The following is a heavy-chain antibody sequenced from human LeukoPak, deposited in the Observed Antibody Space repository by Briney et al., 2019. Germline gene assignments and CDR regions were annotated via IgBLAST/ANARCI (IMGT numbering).Heavy chain of an antibody. V-gene: IGHV4-4*07. CDR2: IYTSGST. D-gene: IGHD3-10*01. J-gene: IGHJ5*02. CDR1: GGSISSYY. Sequence: SETLSLTCTVSGGSISSYYWSWIRQPAGKGLEWIGRIYTSGSTNYNPSLKSRVTMSVDTSKNQFSLKLSSVTAADTAVYYCARDRGATMVRGVKGGWFDPWGQGTLVTVSS. CDR3: ARDRGATMVRGVKGGWFDP.